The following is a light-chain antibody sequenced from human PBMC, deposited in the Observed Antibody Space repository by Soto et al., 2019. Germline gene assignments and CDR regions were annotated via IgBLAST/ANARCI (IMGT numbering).Light chain of an antibody. Sequence: EIVMTQSPATLSVSPGERATLSCRASQSVSNNLAWYQQKPGQTPRLLIDGASTRATGIPGRFSGSGSGTEFTLTISSLQSEDFAVYYCQQYNNWPPVTFGQGTKLEIK. CDR1: QSVSNN. CDR2: GAS. J-gene: IGKJ2*01. CDR3: QQYNNWPPVT. V-gene: IGKV3-15*01.